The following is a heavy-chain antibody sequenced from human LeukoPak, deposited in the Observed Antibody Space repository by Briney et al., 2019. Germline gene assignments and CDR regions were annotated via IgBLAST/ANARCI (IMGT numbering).Heavy chain of an antibody. D-gene: IGHD4/OR15-4a*01. J-gene: IGHJ3*02. V-gene: IGHV1-2*02. CDR2: INPNSGDT. Sequence: ASVKVSCKASGYTFTGYYMHWVRQAPGQGLEWMGWINPNSGDTNYAQKFQGRVTMTRDTSISTAYMELSRLRSDDTAVYYCARVLTLTGRDAFDIWGQGTMVTVSS. CDR3: ARVLTLTGRDAFDI. CDR1: GYTFTGYY.